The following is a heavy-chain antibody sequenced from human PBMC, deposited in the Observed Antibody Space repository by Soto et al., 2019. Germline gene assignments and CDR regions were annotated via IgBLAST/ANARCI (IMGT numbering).Heavy chain of an antibody. CDR2: IYYGGTT. J-gene: IGHJ4*02. Sequence: SETLSLTCTVSGGSFNPNYWSWIRQPPGKGLEWVGYIYYGGTTNYNPSLKSRVTISVDTSKNQFSLKLSSVTAADTAVYYCARHRRYYDSSGYSLLLFDYWGQGTLVTVSS. CDR3: ARHRRYYDSSGYSLLLFDY. V-gene: IGHV4-59*08. D-gene: IGHD3-22*01. CDR1: GGSFNPNY.